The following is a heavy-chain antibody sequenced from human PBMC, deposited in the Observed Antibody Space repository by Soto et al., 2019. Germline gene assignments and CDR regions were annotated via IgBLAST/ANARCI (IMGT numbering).Heavy chain of an antibody. CDR3: AGYSWKYQGPLDH. CDR1: GFTFSHYG. D-gene: IGHD2-2*01. Sequence: QVQLVESGGGVVQPGRSLRLSCAASGFTFSHYGIHWVRQAPGKGLEWLAVISYDGSNKHYADSVKGRFTVSRDNSKNPLYLQMNRLRTEDTAVFFRAGYSWKYQGPLDHLGQGNLVNVPP. CDR2: ISYDGSNK. J-gene: IGHJ4*02. V-gene: IGHV3-30*03.